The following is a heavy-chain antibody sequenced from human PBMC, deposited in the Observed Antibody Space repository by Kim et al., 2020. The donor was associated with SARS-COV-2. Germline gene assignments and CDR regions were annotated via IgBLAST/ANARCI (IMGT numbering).Heavy chain of an antibody. V-gene: IGHV1-69*13. CDR3: ARGVRWSSWFDP. CDR1: GGTFSSYA. CDR2: IIPIFGTA. D-gene: IGHD4-17*01. Sequence: SVKVSCKASGGTFSSYAISWVRQAPGQGLEWMGGIIPIFGTANYAQKFQGRVTITADESTSTAYMELSSLRSEDTAVYYCARGVRWSSWFDPWGQGTLVTVSS. J-gene: IGHJ5*02.